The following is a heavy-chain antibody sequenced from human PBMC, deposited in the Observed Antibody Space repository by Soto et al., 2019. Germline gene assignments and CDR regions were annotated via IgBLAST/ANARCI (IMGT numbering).Heavy chain of an antibody. D-gene: IGHD2-15*01. CDR2: IFWDDEK. Sequence: SGPTLVKPTQTLTLTCTFSGFSFSTSGVGVGWIRQPPGKAREWLAIIFWDDEKRYSPSLTSSLTITKDTSKNQVVLTMTNMDPIDTATYYCAHRTYCSGGSCYDYWGQGTLVTVSS. CDR1: GFSFSTSGVG. J-gene: IGHJ4*02. V-gene: IGHV2-5*02. CDR3: AHRTYCSGGSCYDY.